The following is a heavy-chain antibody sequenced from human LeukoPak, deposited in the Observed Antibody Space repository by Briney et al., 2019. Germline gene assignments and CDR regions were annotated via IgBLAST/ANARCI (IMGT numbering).Heavy chain of an antibody. Sequence: GGSLRLSCAASGFTFSSYDMSWVRQAPGKGLAWVSGFSGDGSKSYADSVKGRFTISRDISRNTLYLQMNSLRAEDTAVYYCASRQDLGWYYDNWGQGTLVTVSS. CDR2: FSGDGSK. J-gene: IGHJ4*02. V-gene: IGHV3-23*01. CDR3: ASRQDLGWYYDN. CDR1: GFTFSSYD. D-gene: IGHD6-19*01.